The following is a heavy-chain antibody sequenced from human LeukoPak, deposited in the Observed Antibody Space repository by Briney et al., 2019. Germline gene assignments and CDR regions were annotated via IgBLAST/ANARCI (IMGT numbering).Heavy chain of an antibody. CDR1: GFTFSSYW. J-gene: IGHJ4*02. CDR3: SRVSTTDDH. V-gene: IGHV3-7*04. D-gene: IGHD2/OR15-2a*01. CDR2: IKQDGSEK. Sequence: GGSLRLSCAASGFTFSSYWMSWVRQAPGKGLEWVANIKQDGSEKYYVDSVKGRFTVSRDNAKNTLYLQMNSLRAEDTAVYYCSRVSTTDDHWGQGTLVTVSS.